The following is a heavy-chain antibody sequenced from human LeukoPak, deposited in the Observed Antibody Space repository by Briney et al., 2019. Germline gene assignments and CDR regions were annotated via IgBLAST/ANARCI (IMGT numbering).Heavy chain of an antibody. CDR1: GFTFSSYA. CDR3: AKTPLLRHFDS. V-gene: IGHV3-23*01. Sequence: QTGGSLRLSCAASGFTFSSYAMTWVRQAPGKGLEWVSSVSGSGDSKYYADSVRGRFTISRDNSKNTLYLQMDSLRAEDTAVYYCAKTPLLRHFDSWGQGTLVTVSS. D-gene: IGHD3-3*01. J-gene: IGHJ4*02. CDR2: VSGSGDSK.